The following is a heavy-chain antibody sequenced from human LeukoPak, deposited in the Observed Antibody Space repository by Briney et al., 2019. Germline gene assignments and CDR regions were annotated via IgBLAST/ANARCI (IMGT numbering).Heavy chain of an antibody. CDR3: AKKVVVGATSPYSDFQD. CDR2: ISGSGVTT. Sequence: GGSLRLSCAASGFTFSGYSMNWVRQAPGKGLEWVSAISGSGVTTHYAGSVKGRFSISRDNSKNTLYLQMNSLRAEDTALYYCAKKVVVGATSPYSDFQDWGQGTLVTVSS. CDR1: GFTFSGYS. J-gene: IGHJ1*01. D-gene: IGHD1-26*01. V-gene: IGHV3-23*01.